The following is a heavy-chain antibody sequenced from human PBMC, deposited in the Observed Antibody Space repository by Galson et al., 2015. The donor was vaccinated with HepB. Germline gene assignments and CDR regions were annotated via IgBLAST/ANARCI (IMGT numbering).Heavy chain of an antibody. V-gene: IGHV2-5*01. CDR3: AHTSGGGNSAYLDF. Sequence: PALVKPTQTLTLTCTFSGFSLRTYGEGVGWVRQPPGKALEWLAVIYWNDDKRSSPSLKSRLTITKDTSENQVFLTMTNVDPVDTATYYCAHTSGGGNSAYLDFWGQGTLVTASS. D-gene: IGHD4-23*01. J-gene: IGHJ4*02. CDR2: IYWNDDK. CDR1: GFSLRTYGEG.